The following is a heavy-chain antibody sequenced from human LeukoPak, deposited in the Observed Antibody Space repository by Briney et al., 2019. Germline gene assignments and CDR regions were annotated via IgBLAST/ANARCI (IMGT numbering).Heavy chain of an antibody. CDR1: GYTLTELS. CDR3: ARDPRRYIAAAGTSLDY. V-gene: IGHV1-24*01. J-gene: IGHJ4*02. Sequence: ASVKVSCKVSGYTLTELSMHWVRQAPGKGLGWMGGFDPEDGETIYAQKFQGRVTMTEDTSTDTAYMELSSLRSEDTAVYYCARDPRRYIAAAGTSLDYWGQGTLVTVSS. CDR2: FDPEDGET. D-gene: IGHD6-13*01.